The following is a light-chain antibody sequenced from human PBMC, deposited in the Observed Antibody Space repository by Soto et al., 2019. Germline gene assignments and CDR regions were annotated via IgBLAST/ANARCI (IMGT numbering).Light chain of an antibody. CDR2: AAS. Sequence: DIPMAQSPSSLSASVGDRVTITCRASQSISSYLNWYQQKPGKAPKLLIYAASSLQSGVPSRFSGSGSGTDFTITISSLQPEDFAVYYCQQYNNWPPITFGQGTRLEIK. V-gene: IGKV1-39*01. CDR1: QSISSY. J-gene: IGKJ5*01. CDR3: QQYNNWPPIT.